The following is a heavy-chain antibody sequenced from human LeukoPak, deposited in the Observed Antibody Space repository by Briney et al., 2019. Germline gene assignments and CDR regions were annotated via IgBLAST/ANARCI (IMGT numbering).Heavy chain of an antibody. V-gene: IGHV3-11*01. Sequence: GGSLRLSCAASGFTFRDYNMNWVRQAPGKGLEWVSYITDSGSTIHYADSVNGRFTISRDNAKNSLYLQMNSLRAEDSAVYYCARTIGLTGGGVDVWGRGTTVTVSS. CDR2: ITDSGSTI. CDR3: ARTIGLTGGGVDV. J-gene: IGHJ6*02. CDR1: GFTFRDYN. D-gene: IGHD3-9*01.